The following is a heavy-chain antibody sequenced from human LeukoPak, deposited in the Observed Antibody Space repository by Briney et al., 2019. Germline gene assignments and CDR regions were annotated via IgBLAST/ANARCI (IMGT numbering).Heavy chain of an antibody. J-gene: IGHJ3*02. CDR2: ARNKVNGYTT. V-gene: IGHV3-72*01. Sequence: GGSLRLSCAASRVILSDHHMACVRQAPGKGLQWVGRARNKVNGYTTEYAASVKGRFTFSRDDSKNSVYLQMNSLKAEDTAAYYYARNDSGGYNVYDIWGRGTMVTVSS. D-gene: IGHD3-22*01. CDR3: ARNDSGGYNVYDI. CDR1: RVILSDHH.